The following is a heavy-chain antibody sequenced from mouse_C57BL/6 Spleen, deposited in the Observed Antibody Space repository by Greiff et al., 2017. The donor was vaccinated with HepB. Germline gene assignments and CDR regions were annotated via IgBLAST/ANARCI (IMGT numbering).Heavy chain of an antibody. CDR2: IYPSDSET. J-gene: IGHJ4*01. Sequence: VQLQQPGAELVRPGSSVKLSCKASGYTFTSYWMDWVKQRPGQGLEWIGNIYPSDSETHYNQKFKDKATLTVDKSSSTAYRQLSSLTSEDSAVYYCARGTTVVNAMDYWGQGTSVTVSS. CDR3: ARGTTVVNAMDY. CDR1: GYTFTSYW. V-gene: IGHV1-61*01. D-gene: IGHD1-1*01.